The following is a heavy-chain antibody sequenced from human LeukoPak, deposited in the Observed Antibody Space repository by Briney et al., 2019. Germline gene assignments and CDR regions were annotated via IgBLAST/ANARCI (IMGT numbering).Heavy chain of an antibody. Sequence: GGSLRLSCVVSGFTFSSYGMHWVRQAPGTGLEWVAIISYDGSNKYYADSVKGRFTISRDSSKNTLYLRMNSLRAEDTAVYYCAKDISLRYCSGGSCPGHDAFDIWGQGTMVTVSS. CDR1: GFTFSSYG. D-gene: IGHD2-15*01. CDR2: ISYDGSNK. J-gene: IGHJ3*02. V-gene: IGHV3-30*18. CDR3: AKDISLRYCSGGSCPGHDAFDI.